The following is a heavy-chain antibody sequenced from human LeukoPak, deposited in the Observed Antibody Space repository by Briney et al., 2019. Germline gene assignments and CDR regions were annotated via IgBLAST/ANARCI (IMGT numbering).Heavy chain of an antibody. Sequence: SETLSRTCTVSGGSVSTAGYYWSWIRQHPGKGLEWIGYIFYSGGTYYNPSLTSRVTISVDTSKNQFFLKLTSVTAADMSVYYCATYYYNAGTYDDYWGQGTLVTVSS. J-gene: IGHJ4*02. CDR3: ATYYYNAGTYDDY. CDR2: IFYSGGT. V-gene: IGHV4-31*03. D-gene: IGHD3-10*01. CDR1: GGSVSTAGYY.